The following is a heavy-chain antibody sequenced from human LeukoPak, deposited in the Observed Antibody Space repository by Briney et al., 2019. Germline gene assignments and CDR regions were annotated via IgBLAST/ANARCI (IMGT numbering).Heavy chain of an antibody. D-gene: IGHD3-10*01. J-gene: IGHJ6*02. CDR3: ARGFISGSRYYFYGKDV. CDR1: GFAVSNNY. V-gene: IGHV3-53*01. Sequence: PGGSLRLSCAASGFAVSNNYMSWVRQAPGKGLEWVSLIYTGAGTYYADSVKGRFTISRDDSKNTLYLQMNSLRAEDTAVYYCARGFISGSRYYFYGKDVWGQGTTVTVSS. CDR2: IYTGAGT.